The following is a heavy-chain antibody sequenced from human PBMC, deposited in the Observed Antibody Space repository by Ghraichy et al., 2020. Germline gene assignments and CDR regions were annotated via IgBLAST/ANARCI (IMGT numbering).Heavy chain of an antibody. V-gene: IGHV5-51*01. D-gene: IGHD5-24*01. J-gene: IGHJ2*01. CDR3: ARHTRERRWLQQRSFYWYFDL. CDR1: GYSFTSYW. CDR2: IYPGDSDT. Sequence: GESLNISCKGSGYSFTSYWIGWVRQMPGKGLEWMGIIYPGDSDTRYSPSFQGQVTISADKSISTAYLQWSSLKASDTATYYCARHTRERRWLQQRSFYWYFDLWGRGTLVTVSS.